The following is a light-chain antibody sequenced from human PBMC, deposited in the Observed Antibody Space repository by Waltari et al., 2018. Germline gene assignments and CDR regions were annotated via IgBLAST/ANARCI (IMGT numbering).Light chain of an antibody. J-gene: IGLJ2*01. CDR3: SSHTGDGLVL. V-gene: IGLV2-14*03. Sequence: QSALTQPASVSGSPGQSVTISCTGVSSAVGASNSVSWHQQHPGKAPQVIIYDVTNRPSGVPDRFSGSKSANTASLTISRLQPEDEADYYCSSHTGDGLVLFGGGTRLTVL. CDR2: DVT. CDR1: SSAVGASNS.